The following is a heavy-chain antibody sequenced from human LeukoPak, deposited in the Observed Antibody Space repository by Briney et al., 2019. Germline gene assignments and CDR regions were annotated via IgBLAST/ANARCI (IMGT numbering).Heavy chain of an antibody. CDR1: GGSFSGYY. J-gene: IGHJ4*02. D-gene: IGHD2-15*01. CDR2: INHSGST. CDR3: ARGLGDVRSGGSPQDYFDY. Sequence: SETLCLTCAVYGGSFSGYYWSWIRQPPGKGLEWIGEINHSGSTNYNPSLKSRVTISVDTSKNQFSLKLSSVTAADTAVYYCARGLGDVRSGGSPQDYFDYWGQGTLVTVSS. V-gene: IGHV4-34*01.